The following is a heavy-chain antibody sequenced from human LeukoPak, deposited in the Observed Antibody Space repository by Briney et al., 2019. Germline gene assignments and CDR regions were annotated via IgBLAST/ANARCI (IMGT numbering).Heavy chain of an antibody. CDR3: ARGRLWSNRLFDY. Sequence: PGGSLRLSCAASGFTFSDYYMNWVRQAPGKGLEWVSYISSSGSTIYYADSVKGRFTISRDNAKNSLYLQMNSLRAEDTAVYYCARGRLWSNRLFDYWGQGTLVTVSS. CDR1: GFTFSDYY. V-gene: IGHV3-11*04. CDR2: ISSSGSTI. J-gene: IGHJ4*02. D-gene: IGHD5-18*01.